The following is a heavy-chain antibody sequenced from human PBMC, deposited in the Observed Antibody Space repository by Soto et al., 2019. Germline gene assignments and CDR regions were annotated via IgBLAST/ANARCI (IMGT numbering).Heavy chain of an antibody. V-gene: IGHV4-31*03. Sequence: QVQLQESGPGLVKPSQTLSLTCTVSGGSISSGGYYWSWIRQHPGKGLEWIGYIYYSGSTYYNPSLKSRVTISVDTAKNQFSLKLSSVTAADTAVYYCARDQSYGSGGYYGMDVWGQGTTVTVSS. D-gene: IGHD3-10*01. CDR3: ARDQSYGSGGYYGMDV. J-gene: IGHJ6*02. CDR1: GGSISSGGYY. CDR2: IYYSGST.